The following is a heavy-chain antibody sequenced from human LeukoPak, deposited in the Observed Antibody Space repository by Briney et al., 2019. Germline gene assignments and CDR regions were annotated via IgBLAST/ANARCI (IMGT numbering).Heavy chain of an antibody. CDR1: GGSISSYY. CDR2: IYYSGST. V-gene: IGHV4-59*01. J-gene: IGHJ3*02. D-gene: IGHD3-3*01. CDR3: ARRYHDFWSGAHGAFDI. Sequence: SETLSLTCTVSGGSISSYYWSWIRQPPGKGLEWIGYIYYSGSTNYNPSLKSRVTISVDTSKNQFSLKLSSVTAADTAVYYCARRYHDFWSGAHGAFDIWGQGTMVTVSS.